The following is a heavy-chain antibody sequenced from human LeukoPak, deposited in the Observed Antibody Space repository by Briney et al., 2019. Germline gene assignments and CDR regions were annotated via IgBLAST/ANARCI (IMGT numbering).Heavy chain of an antibody. Sequence: SETLSLTCTVSGGSISENSYYWGWIRQSPGKGLEWIGSIYYSGTTYYNPSLKSRATMSVDTSKNQFSLSLSSVTAADAAVYRCVRQPLRSRYYYYYVDVWGKGTAVTVSS. D-gene: IGHD3-10*02. CDR2: IYYSGTT. V-gene: IGHV4-39*01. J-gene: IGHJ6*03. CDR1: GGSISENSYY. CDR3: VRQPLRSRYYYYYVDV.